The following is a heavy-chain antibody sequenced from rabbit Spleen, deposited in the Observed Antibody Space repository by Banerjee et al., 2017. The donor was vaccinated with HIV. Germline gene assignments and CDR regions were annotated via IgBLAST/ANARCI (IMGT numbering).Heavy chain of an antibody. CDR1: GFSFSSSDY. D-gene: IGHD1-1*01. Sequence: QSLEESGGDLVKPGASLTLTCTASGFSFSSSDYMCWVRQAPGKGLEWISCIDSGSSGFTYSATWAKGRFAISKTSSTTVTLQMTSLTAADTATYFCARDTSSSFSSYGMDLWGPGTLVTVS. V-gene: IGHV1S40*01. CDR2: IDSGSSGFT. CDR3: ARDTSSSFSSYGMDL. J-gene: IGHJ6*01.